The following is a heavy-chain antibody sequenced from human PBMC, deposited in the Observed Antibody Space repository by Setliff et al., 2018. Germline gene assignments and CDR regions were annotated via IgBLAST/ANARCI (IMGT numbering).Heavy chain of an antibody. CDR1: GYTLSNSI. J-gene: IGHJ4*02. Sequence: ASVKVSCKASGYTLSNSILSWVRQAPGQGLEWVGRISAYNGKTYSAQKFQDRVTLTTHTSTNMGYLELRDLRSDDTAVYYCLRLVRYCTKIACQATSGDEVWGLGTLVTV. D-gene: IGHD2-8*01. CDR2: ISAYNGKT. V-gene: IGHV1-18*01. CDR3: LRLVRYCTKIACQATSGDEV.